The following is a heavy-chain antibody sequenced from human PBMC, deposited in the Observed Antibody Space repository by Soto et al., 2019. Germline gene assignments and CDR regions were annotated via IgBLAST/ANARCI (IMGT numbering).Heavy chain of an antibody. CDR3: ARDLADYYDSSGLRWFDP. J-gene: IGHJ5*02. CDR1: GFTFSDYY. Sequence: GGSLRLSCAASGFTFSDYYMSWIRQAPGKGLEWVSYISSSSSYTNYADSVKGRFTISRDNAKNSLYLQMNSLRAEDTAVYYCARDLADYYDSSGLRWFDPWGQGTLVTVSS. V-gene: IGHV3-11*06. CDR2: ISSSSSYT. D-gene: IGHD3-22*01.